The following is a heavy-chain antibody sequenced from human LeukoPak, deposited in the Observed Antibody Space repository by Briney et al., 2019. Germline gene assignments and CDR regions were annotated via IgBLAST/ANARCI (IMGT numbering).Heavy chain of an antibody. V-gene: IGHV4-59*12. CDR2: INYSGST. D-gene: IGHD3-22*01. Sequence: SETLSLTRTVSGGTISSYYWSWIRQPPGKGLEWVGYINYSGSTYYNPSLKSRVTISVDTSKNQFSLKLSSVTAADTAVYYCSRGVEKGSGYPLDYWGQGTLVTVSS. J-gene: IGHJ4*02. CDR3: SRGVEKGSGYPLDY. CDR1: GGTISSYY.